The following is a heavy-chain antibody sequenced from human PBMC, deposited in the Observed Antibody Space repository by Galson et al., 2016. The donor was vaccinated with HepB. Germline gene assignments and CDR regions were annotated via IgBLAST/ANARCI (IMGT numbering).Heavy chain of an antibody. CDR3: VRDKLAVYCSGGSCHSRVHGMDV. CDR1: GFVFSTYS. Sequence: SLRLSCAASGFVFSTYSMNWVRQAPGKGLEWVSYISSTSSTMYYADSVKGRFIISRDNAKNSLYLQMNSLRDEDTAVYYCVRDKLAVYCSGGSCHSRVHGMDVWGQGTTVTVSS. J-gene: IGHJ6*02. V-gene: IGHV3-48*02. CDR2: ISSTSSTM. D-gene: IGHD2-15*01.